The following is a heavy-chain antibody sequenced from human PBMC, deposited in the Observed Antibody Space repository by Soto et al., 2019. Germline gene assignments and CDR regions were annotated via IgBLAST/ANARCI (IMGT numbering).Heavy chain of an antibody. CDR3: ERGITMVRGVVHSYYYYYYMDV. CDR1: GFTFSSYW. Sequence: GGSLRLSCAASGFTFSSYWMSWVRQAPGKGLEWVANIKQDGSEKYYVDSVKGRFTISRDNAKNSLYLQMNSLRAEDTAVYYCERGITMVRGVVHSYYYYYYMDVWGKGTTVTVSS. V-gene: IGHV3-7*01. J-gene: IGHJ6*03. CDR2: IKQDGSEK. D-gene: IGHD3-10*01.